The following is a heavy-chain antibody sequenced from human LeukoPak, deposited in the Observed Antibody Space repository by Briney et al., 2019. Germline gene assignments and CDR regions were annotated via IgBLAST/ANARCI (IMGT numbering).Heavy chain of an antibody. V-gene: IGHV4-59*08. CDR2: IYYSGST. CDR1: GGSISSYY. J-gene: IGHJ3*01. D-gene: IGHD1-26*01. CDR3: ARQFLVGSTFHAFDL. Sequence: SETLSLTCTVSGGSISSYYWSWIRQPPGKGLEWIGYIYYSGSTNYNPSLKSRVTISVDTSKKQFSLKLTSVTAADMAVYFCARQFLVGSTFHAFDLWGQGTRVTVSS.